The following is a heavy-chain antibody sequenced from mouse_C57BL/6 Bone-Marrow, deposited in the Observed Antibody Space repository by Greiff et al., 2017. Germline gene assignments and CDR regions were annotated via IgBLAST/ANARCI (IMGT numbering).Heavy chain of an antibody. CDR1: GFNIKDYY. Sequence: EVKLMESGAELVKPGASVKLSCTASGFNIKDYYMHLVKQRTEQGLEWIGRIDPEDGETKYAPKFPGKATITADTSSKTAYLQLSSLTSEDTAVYYCARFYYGYAYFDYWGQGTTLTGSS. CDR2: IDPEDGET. J-gene: IGHJ2*01. V-gene: IGHV14-2*01. CDR3: ARFYYGYAYFDY. D-gene: IGHD2-2*01.